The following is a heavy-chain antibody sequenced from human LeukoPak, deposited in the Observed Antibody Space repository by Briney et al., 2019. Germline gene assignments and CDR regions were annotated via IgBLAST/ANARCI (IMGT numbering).Heavy chain of an antibody. CDR1: GFTFSSYS. CDR3: ARDRLYCSGTSCYTGNAFDI. CDR2: ISSSSSYI. Sequence: GGSLRVSCAASGFTFSSYSMNWVRQAPGKGLEWVSSISSSSSYIYYADPMKGRFTISRDNAKNSLHLQMNSLTVEDTAVYYCARDRLYCSGTSCYTGNAFDIWGQGTMVTVSS. J-gene: IGHJ3*02. D-gene: IGHD2-2*02. V-gene: IGHV3-21*01.